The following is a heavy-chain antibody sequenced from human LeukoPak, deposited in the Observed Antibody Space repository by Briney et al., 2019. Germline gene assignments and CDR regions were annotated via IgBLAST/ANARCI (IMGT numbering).Heavy chain of an antibody. CDR2: ISGSGGST. CDR1: GFTFSSYA. V-gene: IGHV3-23*01. Sequence: GGSLRLSCAASGFTFSSYAMSWVRQAPGKGLEWVSAISGSGGSTYYADSVKGRFTISRDNSKNTLYLQMNSLRAEDTAVYYCAVDYDILTGLDYWGQGTLVTVSS. J-gene: IGHJ4*02. CDR3: AVDYDILTGLDY. D-gene: IGHD3-9*01.